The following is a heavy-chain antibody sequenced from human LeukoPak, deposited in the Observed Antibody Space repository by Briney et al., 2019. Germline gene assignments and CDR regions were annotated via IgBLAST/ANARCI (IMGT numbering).Heavy chain of an antibody. CDR3: ARDPQYSSSWYYFDY. CDR2: IKQDGSEK. V-gene: IGHV3-7*01. D-gene: IGHD6-13*01. J-gene: IGHJ4*02. Sequence: GGSLRLSCAASGFTFSSYWMSWLRQAPGKGLEWVANIKQDGSEKYYVDSVKGRFTISRDNAKNSLYLQMNSLRAEDTAVYYCARDPQYSSSWYYFDYWGQGTLVTVSS. CDR1: GFTFSSYW.